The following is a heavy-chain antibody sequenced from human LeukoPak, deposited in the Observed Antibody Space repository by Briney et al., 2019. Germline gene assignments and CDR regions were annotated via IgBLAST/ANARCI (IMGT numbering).Heavy chain of an antibody. CDR1: GFTFNIYA. J-gene: IGHJ6*03. CDR2: INSGGDAT. Sequence: PGGSLRLSCAASGFTFNIYAMSWVRQAPGKGLEWVSAINSGGDATKYADSVKGRFTISRDNSKNTLYLQMNSLRAEDTAVYYCAKYLEQRRDYMDVWGKGTTVTVSS. V-gene: IGHV3-23*01. CDR3: AKYLEQRRDYMDV. D-gene: IGHD1/OR15-1a*01.